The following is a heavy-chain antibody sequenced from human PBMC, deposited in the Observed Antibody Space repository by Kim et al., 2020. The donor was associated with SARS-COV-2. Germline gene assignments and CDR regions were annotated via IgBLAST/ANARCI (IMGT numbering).Heavy chain of an antibody. CDR2: ISYDGNNK. Sequence: GGSLRLSCAASGFTFSSYGIHWVRQPPGKGLEWVAAISYDGNNKYYADSVKGRFTISRDNSKNALYLQMNSLRLEDTAMYYCAKRGDDNWFDPWGQGTLVTVSS. J-gene: IGHJ5*02. V-gene: IGHV3-30*18. CDR1: GFTFSSYG. CDR3: AKRGDDNWFDP. D-gene: IGHD3-16*01.